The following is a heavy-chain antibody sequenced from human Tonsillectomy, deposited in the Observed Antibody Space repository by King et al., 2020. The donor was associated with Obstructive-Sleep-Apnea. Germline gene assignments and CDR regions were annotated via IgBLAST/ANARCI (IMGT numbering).Heavy chain of an antibody. CDR3: AKVEHYSSGWYDY. D-gene: IGHD6-19*01. J-gene: IGHJ4*02. V-gene: IGHV3-23*04. CDR2: ISGSGGST. CDR1: GFTFSSYA. Sequence: EVQLVESGGGLVQPGGSLRLSCAASGFTFSSYAMSWVRQAPGKGLEWASAISGSGGSTYYADSVKGRFTISRANSKNTLYLQMNSLRAEDTAVYYCAKVEHYSSGWYDYWGQGTLVTVSS.